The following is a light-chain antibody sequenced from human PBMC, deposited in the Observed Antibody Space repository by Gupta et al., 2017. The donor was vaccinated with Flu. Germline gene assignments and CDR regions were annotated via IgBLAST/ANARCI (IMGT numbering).Light chain of an antibody. CDR2: NDS. Sequence: SYVLSQAPSVSVAPGQTATIACGGKKIGSKSVHWYRQRSVQAPFLIVYNDSDRTSGIPERISGSNSGDTATLTIRRSEAGDEADYYCQVCDGDSEHVVFGGGTKLAVL. CDR3: QVCDGDSEHVV. CDR1: KIGSKS. V-gene: IGLV3-21*02. J-gene: IGLJ2*01.